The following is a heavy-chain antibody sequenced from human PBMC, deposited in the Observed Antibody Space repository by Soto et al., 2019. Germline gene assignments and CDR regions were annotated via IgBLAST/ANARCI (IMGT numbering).Heavy chain of an antibody. D-gene: IGHD4-4*01. V-gene: IGHV3-53*01. CDR1: GFTFSSYG. J-gene: IGHJ3*02. CDR2: IYSGGST. CDR3: VREPTVTMMGAFDI. Sequence: PGGSLRLSCAASGFTFSSYGMHWVRQAPGKGLEWVSVIYSGGSTSYADSVKERFAISRDNSKNTLYLQMNSLRAEDTAVYYCVREPTVTMMGAFDIWGQGTMVTVSS.